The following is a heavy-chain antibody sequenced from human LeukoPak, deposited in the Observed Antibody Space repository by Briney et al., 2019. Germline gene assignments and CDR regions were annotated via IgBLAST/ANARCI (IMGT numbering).Heavy chain of an antibody. J-gene: IGHJ4*02. CDR1: GFTFSSYN. CDR3: ARGDYDYAWGSYRPK. V-gene: IGHV3-48*04. D-gene: IGHD3-16*02. CDR2: ISSSSSTI. Sequence: GGSLRLSCAASGFTFSSYNMNWVRQAPGKGLEWVSSISSSSSTIYYADSVKGRFTISRDNAKNSLYLQMNSLRAEDTAVYYCARGDYDYAWGSYRPKWGQGTLVTVSS.